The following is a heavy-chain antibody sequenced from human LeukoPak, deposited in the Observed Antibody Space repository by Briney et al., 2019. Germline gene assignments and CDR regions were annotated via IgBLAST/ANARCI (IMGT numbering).Heavy chain of an antibody. CDR1: GGSISSSSYY. Sequence: SETLSLTCTVSGGSISSSSYYWGWIRQPPGKGLEWIGSIYYSGSTYYNPSLKSRVTISVDTSKNQFSLKLSSVTAADTAVYYCARDTSPGYSSSWYKGIDYWGQGTLVTVSS. J-gene: IGHJ4*02. D-gene: IGHD6-13*01. CDR3: ARDTSPGYSSSWYKGIDY. V-gene: IGHV4-39*07. CDR2: IYYSGST.